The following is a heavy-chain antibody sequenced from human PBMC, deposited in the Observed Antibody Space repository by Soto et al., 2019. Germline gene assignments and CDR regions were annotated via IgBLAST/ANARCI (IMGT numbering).Heavy chain of an antibody. J-gene: IGHJ4*02. V-gene: IGHV4-59*01. CDR3: ARGGGSPAY. CDR2: IYYSGST. D-gene: IGHD3-16*01. CDR1: GGSISSYY. Sequence: QVQLQESGPGLVKPSETLSLTCTVSGGSISSYYWSWIRQPPGKGLEWIGYIYYSGSTNYNPSLTSRVTIHVDTSQNQFSLQLNSVTAADTAVYCCARGGGSPAYRGQGTLVTVSS.